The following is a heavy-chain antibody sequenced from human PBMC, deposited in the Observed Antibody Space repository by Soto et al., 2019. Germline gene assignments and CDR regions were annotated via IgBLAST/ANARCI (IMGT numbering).Heavy chain of an antibody. CDR3: ARTVATIHRNYYYYGMDV. CDR2: IIPIFGTA. CDR1: GGTFSSYA. V-gene: IGHV1-69*01. Sequence: QVQLVQSGAEVKKPGSSVKVSCKASGGTFSSYAISWVRQAPGQGLEWMGGIIPIFGTANYAQKFQGRVTINADESTSTAYMELSSLRSEDTAVYYCARTVATIHRNYYYYGMDVWGQGTTVTVSS. J-gene: IGHJ6*02. D-gene: IGHD5-12*01.